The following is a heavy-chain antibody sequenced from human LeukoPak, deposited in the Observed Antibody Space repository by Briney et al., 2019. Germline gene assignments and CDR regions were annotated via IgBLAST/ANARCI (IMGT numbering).Heavy chain of an antibody. CDR1: GFTFSSYW. CDR2: IKQDGSEK. D-gene: IGHD6-19*01. V-gene: IGHV3-7*01. J-gene: IGHJ4*02. Sequence: GGSLRLSCAASGFTFSSYWMSWVRQAPGKGLEWVANIKQDGSEKYYVDSVKGRFTISRDNAKNSLYLQTNSLGAEDTAIYYCARDCAVAAWTFDLWGQGAPVTVSS. CDR3: ARDCAVAAWTFDL.